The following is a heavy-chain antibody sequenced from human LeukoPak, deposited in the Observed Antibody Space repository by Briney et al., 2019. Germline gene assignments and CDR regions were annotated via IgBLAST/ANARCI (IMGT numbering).Heavy chain of an antibody. V-gene: IGHV1-2*02. D-gene: IGHD1-26*01. Sequence: ASVKVSCKASGYTFTGYYMHWVRQAPGQGLEWMGWINPNSGGTNYAQKFQGRVTMTRDTSISTAYMELSRLRSDDTAVYYCARDLMRGATGDYWGQGTLVTVSS. CDR3: ARDLMRGATGDY. J-gene: IGHJ4*02. CDR1: GYTFTGYY. CDR2: INPNSGGT.